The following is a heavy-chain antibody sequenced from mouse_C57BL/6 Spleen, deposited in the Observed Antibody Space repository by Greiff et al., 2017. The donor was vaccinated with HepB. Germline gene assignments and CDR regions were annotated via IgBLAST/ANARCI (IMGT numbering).Heavy chain of an antibody. Sequence: VQLQQSGAELARPGASVKLSCKASGYTFTSYGISWVKQRTGQGLEWIGEIYPRSGNTYYNEKFKGKATLTADKSSSTAYMELRSLTSEDSAVYFCERSDYDGAWFAYWGQGTLVTVSA. V-gene: IGHV1-81*01. D-gene: IGHD2-4*01. CDR1: GYTFTSYG. CDR3: ERSDYDGAWFAY. J-gene: IGHJ3*01. CDR2: IYPRSGNT.